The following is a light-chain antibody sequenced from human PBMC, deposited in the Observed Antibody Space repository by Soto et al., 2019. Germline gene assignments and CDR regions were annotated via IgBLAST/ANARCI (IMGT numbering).Light chain of an antibody. CDR1: SSDVGGYNY. CDR2: EVT. Sequence: QSVLTQPPSASGSPGQSVTISCTGSSSDVGGYNYVSWYQQHPGKAPKLIIYEVTERPSGVPDRFSGSKSDNTASLTVSGLQPEDEADYYCSSYAGNYNLVFGGGTKVTVL. CDR3: SSYAGNYNLV. V-gene: IGLV2-8*01. J-gene: IGLJ3*02.